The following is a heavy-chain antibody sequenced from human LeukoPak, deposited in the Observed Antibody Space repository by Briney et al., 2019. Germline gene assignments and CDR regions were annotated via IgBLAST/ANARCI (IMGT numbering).Heavy chain of an antibody. V-gene: IGHV4-31*03. Sequence: PSETLSLTCTVFGVSIRSGGHDWTWIRQHPGKGLDWIGYIFYSGATYYSPSLRSRLSISLDTSKNQFSLNLTSVTAADTAPYVCARGGTDVDLGRLDSWGQGTRVTVSS. CDR1: GVSIRSGGHD. CDR3: ARGGTDVDLGRLDS. J-gene: IGHJ4*02. D-gene: IGHD3-16*01. CDR2: IFYSGAT.